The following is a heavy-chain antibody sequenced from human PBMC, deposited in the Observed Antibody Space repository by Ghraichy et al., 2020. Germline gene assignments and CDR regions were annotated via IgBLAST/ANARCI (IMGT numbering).Heavy chain of an antibody. CDR3: ARVGMNPSTSDYYDSSGYYGY. CDR2: INWNGGST. V-gene: IGHV3-20*04. CDR1: GFTFDDYG. D-gene: IGHD3-22*01. Sequence: GESLNISCAASGFTFDDYGMSWVRQAPGKGLEWVSGINWNGGSTGYADSVKGRFTISRDNAKNSLYLQMNSLRAEDTALYYCARVGMNPSTSDYYDSSGYYGYWGQGTLVTVSS. J-gene: IGHJ4*02.